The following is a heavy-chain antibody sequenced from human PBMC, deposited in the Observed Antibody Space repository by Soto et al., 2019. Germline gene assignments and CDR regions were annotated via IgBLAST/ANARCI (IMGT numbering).Heavy chain of an antibody. V-gene: IGHV3-74*01. Sequence: EVQLVESGGGLVQPGASLRLSCAASGFTFSYYWMHWVRQAPGKGLVWVSRIHSDGSSTTYADSVKGRFTISRDNARNTVYLQMNNLRVEDTAVYYCARGDRGAFDIWGQGTVVTVSS. CDR3: ARGDRGAFDI. CDR2: IHSDGSST. CDR1: GFTFSYYW. D-gene: IGHD1-26*01. J-gene: IGHJ3*02.